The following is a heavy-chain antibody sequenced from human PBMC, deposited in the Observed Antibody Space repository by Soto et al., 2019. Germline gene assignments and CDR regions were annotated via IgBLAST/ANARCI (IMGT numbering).Heavy chain of an antibody. CDR3: ARDLGGWTDY. CDR2: INASNGST. Sequence: ASVKVSCKASGYTFTSYYMHWVRQAPGQRLEWMGRINASNGSTRYAQKFQGRVTITRDTSASTAYMELSSLRSEDTTVYYCARDLGGWTDYWGQGTLVTVSS. D-gene: IGHD6-19*01. J-gene: IGHJ4*02. CDR1: GYTFTSYY. V-gene: IGHV1-3*01.